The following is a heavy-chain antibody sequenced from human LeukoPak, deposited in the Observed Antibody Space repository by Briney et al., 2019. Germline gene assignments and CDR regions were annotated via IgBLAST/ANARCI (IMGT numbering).Heavy chain of an antibody. J-gene: IGHJ3*02. CDR2: INPSGGST. V-gene: IGHV1-46*01. CDR3: ASPGRNYYDSSGYYYAFDI. CDR1: GYTFTSYY. Sequence: ASVKVSFTASGYTFTSYYMHWVRQAPGQGLEWMGIINPSGGSTSYAQKFQGRVTMTRDTSTSTVYMELSSLRSEDTAVYYCASPGRNYYDSSGYYYAFDIWGQGTMVTVSS. D-gene: IGHD3-22*01.